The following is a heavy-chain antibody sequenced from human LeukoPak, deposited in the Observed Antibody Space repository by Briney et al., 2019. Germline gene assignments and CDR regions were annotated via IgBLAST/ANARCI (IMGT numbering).Heavy chain of an antibody. J-gene: IGHJ6*02. D-gene: IGHD2-2*01. CDR1: VYTFTSYA. CDR3: ARAHIVVVPPARGYYYYGMDV. CDR2: INTNTGNP. Sequence: ASVKVSCKASVYTFTSYAMNWVRQAPGQGLEWMGWINTNTGNPTYAQGFTGRFVFSLDTSVSTAYLQISSLKAEDTAVYYCARAHIVVVPPARGYYYYGMDVWGQGTTVTVSS. V-gene: IGHV7-4-1*02.